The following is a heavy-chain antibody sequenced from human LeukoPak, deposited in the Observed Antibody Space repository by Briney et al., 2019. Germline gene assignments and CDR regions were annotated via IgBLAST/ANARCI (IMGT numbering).Heavy chain of an antibody. CDR3: ARLCDFWSGCYMDV. Sequence: PSETLSLTCTVSGGSISSSSYFWGWIREPPGKGLEWIGNIYFSGTTYYNPSLKSRVTIFVDTSKNQFSLKLSSVTAADTAVYYCARLCDFWSGCYMDVWARGTRSPSP. CDR2: IYFSGTT. V-gene: IGHV4-39*01. J-gene: IGHJ6*03. D-gene: IGHD3-3*01. CDR1: GGSISSSSYF.